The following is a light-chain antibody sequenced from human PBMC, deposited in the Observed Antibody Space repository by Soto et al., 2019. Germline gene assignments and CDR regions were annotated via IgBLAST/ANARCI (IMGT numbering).Light chain of an antibody. CDR2: GTS. CDR3: QQYGSSPRT. CDR1: QSVSSSY. J-gene: IGKJ1*01. V-gene: IGKV3-20*01. Sequence: EIVLTQSPGTLSLSPGDRATLFCRASQSVSSSYLAWYQQKPGQAPRLLIFGTSSRANGIPDRFSGSGSGTDFTLPISRLEPEDCAVYYCQQYGSSPRTFRQGTKVEVK.